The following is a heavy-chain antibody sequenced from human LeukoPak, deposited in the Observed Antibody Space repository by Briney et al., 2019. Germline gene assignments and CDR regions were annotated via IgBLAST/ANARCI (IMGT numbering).Heavy chain of an antibody. Sequence: ASVKVSCKASGYTFSSYDINWVRQAAGQGPEWMGWMSPNSGNTAYAQNFQGRVIMTRNTSISTAYMELSSLRFEDTAVFYCAIRTSRGVSGSSYFDSWGQGTLVTVSS. CDR1: GYTFSSYD. CDR2: MSPNSGNT. V-gene: IGHV1-8*01. J-gene: IGHJ4*02. CDR3: AIRTSRGVSGSSYFDS. D-gene: IGHD3-10*01.